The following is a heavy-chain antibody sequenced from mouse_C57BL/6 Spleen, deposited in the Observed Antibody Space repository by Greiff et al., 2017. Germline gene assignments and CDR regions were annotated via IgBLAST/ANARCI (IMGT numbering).Heavy chain of an antibody. D-gene: IGHD1-1*01. Sequence: VQLQQSGPELVKPGASVKISCKASGYSFTGYYMNWVKQSPEKSLEWIGEINPSTGGTTYNQKFKAKATLTVDKSSSTAYMQLKSLTSEDSAVYYCARRITTVVATPYYAMDYWGQGTSVTVSS. J-gene: IGHJ4*01. CDR1: GYSFTGYY. CDR3: ARRITTVVATPYYAMDY. V-gene: IGHV1-42*01. CDR2: INPSTGGT.